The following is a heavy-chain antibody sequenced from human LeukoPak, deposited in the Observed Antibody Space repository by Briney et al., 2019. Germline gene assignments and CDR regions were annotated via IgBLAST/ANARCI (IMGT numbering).Heavy chain of an antibody. CDR1: GFTFSSYD. V-gene: IGHV3-30*18. CDR2: ISYDGSNE. CDR3: AKEALSYGDPDFYGMDV. D-gene: IGHD4-17*01. J-gene: IGHJ6*02. Sequence: GGSLRLSCAASGFTFSSYDMHWVRQAPGKGLEWEAVISYDGSNEYYADSVKGRFTISRDNSKNTLYLQMNSLRAEDTAVYYCAKEALSYGDPDFYGMDVWGQGTTVTVSS.